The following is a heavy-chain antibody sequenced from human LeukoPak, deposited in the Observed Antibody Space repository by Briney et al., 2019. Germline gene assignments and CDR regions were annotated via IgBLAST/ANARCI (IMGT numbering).Heavy chain of an antibody. D-gene: IGHD6-13*01. CDR2: IGTAGDT. CDR3: ARGRQQLVRGVVEPNFDY. Sequence: GGSLRLSCAASGFTFSSYDMHWVRQATGKGLEWVSAIGTAGDTYYPGSVKGRFTISRENAKNSLYLQMNSLRAGDTAEYYCARGRQQLVRGVVEPNFDYWGQGTLVTVSS. J-gene: IGHJ4*02. V-gene: IGHV3-13*01. CDR1: GFTFSSYD.